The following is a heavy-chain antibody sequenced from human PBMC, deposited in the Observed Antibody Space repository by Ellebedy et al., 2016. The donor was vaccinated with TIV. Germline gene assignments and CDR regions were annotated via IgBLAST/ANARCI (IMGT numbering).Heavy chain of an antibody. D-gene: IGHD3-10*01. CDR2: IIPIFGTA. V-gene: IGHV1-69*13. Sequence: ASVKVSCXASGGTFSSYTISWVRQAPGQGLEWVGGIIPIFGTANYAQKFQDRVTITADESTRTAYMELSSLRSEDTAVYYCARDFLRAPDGSESYNNWFDPWGQGTLVTVSS. CDR1: GGTFSSYT. CDR3: ARDFLRAPDGSESYNNWFDP. J-gene: IGHJ5*02.